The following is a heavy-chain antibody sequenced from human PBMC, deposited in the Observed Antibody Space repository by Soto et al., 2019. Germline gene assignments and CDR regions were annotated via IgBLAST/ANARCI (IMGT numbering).Heavy chain of an antibody. V-gene: IGHV3-23*01. J-gene: IGHJ4*02. CDR1: GFTFSSYA. Sequence: EVQLLESGGGLVQPGGSLRLSCAASGFTFSSYAMSWVRQAPGKGLEWVSAISGSGGSTYYADSVKGRFTISRGNSKNTLYLQMNSLRAEDTAVYYCAKDSGAENYYGSGSYFDYWGQGTLVTVSS. CDR3: AKDSGAENYYGSGSYFDY. D-gene: IGHD3-10*01. CDR2: ISGSGGST.